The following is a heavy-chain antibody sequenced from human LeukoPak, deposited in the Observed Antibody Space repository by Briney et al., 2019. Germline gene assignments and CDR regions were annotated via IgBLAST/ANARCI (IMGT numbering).Heavy chain of an antibody. Sequence: ASVKVSCKASGYTFTGYYMHWVRQAPGQGLEWMGWINPNSGGTNYAQKFQGRVTMTRDTSISTAYMELSRLRSEDTAVYYCARLNTPATYSSSYFDYWGQGTLVTVSS. CDR3: ARLNTPATYSSSYFDY. D-gene: IGHD6-13*01. J-gene: IGHJ4*02. V-gene: IGHV1-2*02. CDR2: INPNSGGT. CDR1: GYTFTGYY.